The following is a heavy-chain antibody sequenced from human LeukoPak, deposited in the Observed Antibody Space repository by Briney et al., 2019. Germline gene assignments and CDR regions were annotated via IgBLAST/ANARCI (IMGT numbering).Heavy chain of an antibody. CDR2: LSHRGGTP. CDR1: VYTLSIYA. D-gene: IGHD3-10*01. CDR3: AKMSEPRLYYGSGSYLRN. Sequence: TGGSQRLSCAVSVYTLSIYAMSWVRHSPGRGLEWVSALSHRGGTPYYPDSEKGRFTIPRDNPDNTLYVHMNSVRSEHPALYYFAKMSEPRLYYGSGSYLRNWGKGNVVSVFS. J-gene: IGHJ1*01. V-gene: IGHV3-23*01.